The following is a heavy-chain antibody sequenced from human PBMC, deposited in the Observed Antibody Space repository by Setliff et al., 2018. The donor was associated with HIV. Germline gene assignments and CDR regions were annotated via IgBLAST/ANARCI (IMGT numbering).Heavy chain of an antibody. CDR3: ANMQWASNAWYSFDY. CDR2: IQQHGSEI. D-gene: IGHD6-19*01. Sequence: GGSLRLSCAASGFTFSNYWMAWVRQCPGKGLEWVANIQQHGSEIHYVASVEGRFTISRDNAKNSLYLQMNSLRAEDTAVYYCANMQWASNAWYSFDYWGQGALVTVSS. J-gene: IGHJ4*02. CDR1: GFTFSNYW. V-gene: IGHV3-7*05.